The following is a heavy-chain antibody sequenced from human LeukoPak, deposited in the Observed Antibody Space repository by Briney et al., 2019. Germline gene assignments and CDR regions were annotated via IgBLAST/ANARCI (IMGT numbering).Heavy chain of an antibody. D-gene: IGHD3-3*01. CDR2: IYHSGST. CDR3: AREGRFLEWYQFDY. J-gene: IGHJ4*02. CDR1: GGSISSGGYS. V-gene: IGHV4-30-2*01. Sequence: SQTLSLTCAVSGGSISSGGYSWSWIRQPPGKGLEWIGYIYHSGSTYYNPSLKSRVTISVDRSKNQFSLKLSSVTAADTAVYYCAREGRFLEWYQFDYWGQGTLVTVSS.